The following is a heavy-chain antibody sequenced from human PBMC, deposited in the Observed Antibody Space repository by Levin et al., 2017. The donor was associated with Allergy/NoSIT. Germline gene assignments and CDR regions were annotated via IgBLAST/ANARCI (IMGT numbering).Heavy chain of an antibody. CDR2: INHSGST. CDR1: GGSFSDYY. J-gene: IGHJ6*03. CDR3: ARTTPGDFGDLSLYYNYYMDV. Sequence: SETLSLTCAVYGGSFSDYYWSWIRQPPGKGLEWIGEINHSGSTNYNPSLKSRVSVSVDTSKNQFSRQLSPVTAADTAVYYCARTTPGDFGDLSLYYNYYMDVWGKGTTVTVSS. D-gene: IGHD3-10*01. V-gene: IGHV4-34*01.